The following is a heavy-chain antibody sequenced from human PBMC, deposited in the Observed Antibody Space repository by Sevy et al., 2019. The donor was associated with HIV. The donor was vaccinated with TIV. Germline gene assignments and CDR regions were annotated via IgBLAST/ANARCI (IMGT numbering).Heavy chain of an antibody. D-gene: IGHD1-1*01. CDR3: VRGGNYYLSY. CDR2: FFHTGSP. Sequence: SETLSLTCAVSGVSISSTNWWSWVRQPPGEGLGWIGEFFHTGSPSYKNPSLEIRVSMSVDNSNNQFSLKLASVTAADTAVYYCVRGGNYYLSYWGPGTLVTVSS. CDR1: GVSISSTNW. J-gene: IGHJ4*02. V-gene: IGHV4-4*02.